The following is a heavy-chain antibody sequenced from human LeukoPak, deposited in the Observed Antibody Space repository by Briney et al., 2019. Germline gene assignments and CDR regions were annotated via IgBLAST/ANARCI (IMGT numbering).Heavy chain of an antibody. V-gene: IGHV1-46*01. J-gene: IGHJ4*02. CDR2: INPSGGST. Sequence: ASVKVSCKASGYTFTTYYMHWVRQAPGQGLEWMGIINPSGGSTSHAQDFQGRVTMTSDTSTNTVCMELSSLRTEDTAVYYCARDRNGIAVAGDFDYWGQGTLVTVSS. CDR1: GYTFTTYY. CDR3: ARDRNGIAVAGDFDY. D-gene: IGHD6-19*01.